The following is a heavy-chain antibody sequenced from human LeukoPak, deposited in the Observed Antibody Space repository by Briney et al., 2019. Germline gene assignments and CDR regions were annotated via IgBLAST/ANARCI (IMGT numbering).Heavy chain of an antibody. Sequence: SSETLSLTCTVSGVSISSGGYYWNWIRQPPGKGLEWIGYIYHSGSTNYNPSLQSRVTISVDTSKNQFSLNLNSVTAADTAVYYCARGGAARLHFQNWGQGTLVTVSS. CDR2: IYHSGST. CDR1: GVSISSGGYY. J-gene: IGHJ1*01. CDR3: ARGGAARLHFQN. D-gene: IGHD6-6*01. V-gene: IGHV4-61*08.